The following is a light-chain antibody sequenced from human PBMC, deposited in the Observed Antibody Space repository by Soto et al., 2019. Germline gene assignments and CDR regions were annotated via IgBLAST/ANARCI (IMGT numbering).Light chain of an antibody. CDR1: QSLLHANGYIY. Sequence: DIVVTQSPLSLPVTPGEPASISCRSSQSLLHANGYIYLDWYLQKPGQSPQLLIYLGSSRASGVPDSFSASGSGTEFTLKFRRVEAGDVGVYYCMQTLQTRTFGQGTKVEIK. J-gene: IGKJ1*01. CDR2: LGS. CDR3: MQTLQTRT. V-gene: IGKV2-28*01.